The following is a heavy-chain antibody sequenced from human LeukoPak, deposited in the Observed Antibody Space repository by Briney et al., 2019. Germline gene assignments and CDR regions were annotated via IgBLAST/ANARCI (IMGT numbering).Heavy chain of an antibody. J-gene: IGHJ6*03. CDR3: ARGAVPAAQYYYYYMDV. CDR1: GYTFTSYG. D-gene: IGHD2-2*01. Sequence: ASVKVSCKASGYTFTSYGISWVRQAPGQGLEWMGWISAYNGNTNYAQKFQARVTMTTDTSTSTAYMELRSLRSDDTAVYYCARGAVPAAQYYYYYMDVWGKRTTVTVSS. V-gene: IGHV1-18*01. CDR2: ISAYNGNT.